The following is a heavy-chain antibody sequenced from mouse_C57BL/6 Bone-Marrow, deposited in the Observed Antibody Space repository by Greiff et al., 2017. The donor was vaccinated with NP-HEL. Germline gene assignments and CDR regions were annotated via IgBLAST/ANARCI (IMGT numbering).Heavy chain of an antibody. D-gene: IGHD1-1*01. CDR1: GFSLTSYA. J-gene: IGHJ4*01. Sequence: QVQLQQSGPGLVAPSQSLSITCTVSGFSLTSYAISWVRQPPGKGLEWLGVIWTGGGTNYNSALKSRLSISKDNSKSQVFLKMNSLQTDDTARYYCARDRFTTVDYYAMDYWGQGTSVTVSS. CDR2: IWTGGGT. CDR3: ARDRFTTVDYYAMDY. V-gene: IGHV2-9-1*01.